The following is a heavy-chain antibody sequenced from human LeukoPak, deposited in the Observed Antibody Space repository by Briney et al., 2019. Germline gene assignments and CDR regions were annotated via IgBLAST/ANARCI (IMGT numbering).Heavy chain of an antibody. J-gene: IGHJ4*02. D-gene: IGHD2-15*01. Sequence: SQTLSLTCTVSGGSISSGDYYWSWIRQPPGKGLEWIGYIYYSGSTYYNPSLKSRVTISVDTSKNQFSLKLSSVTAADTGVYYCASGYCSGGSCYSEFPFDYWGQGTLVTVSS. V-gene: IGHV4-30-4*01. CDR3: ASGYCSGGSCYSEFPFDY. CDR1: GGSISSGDYY. CDR2: IYYSGST.